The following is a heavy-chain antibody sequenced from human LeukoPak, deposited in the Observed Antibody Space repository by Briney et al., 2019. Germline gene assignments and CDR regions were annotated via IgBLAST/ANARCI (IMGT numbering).Heavy chain of an antibody. CDR3: TTEDGYSGYDFFPYNWFDP. J-gene: IGHJ5*02. D-gene: IGHD5-12*01. CDR1: GFTFSSYG. V-gene: IGHV3-15*01. CDR2: IKSKTDGGTT. Sequence: PGRSLRLSCAASGFTFSSYGMHWVRQAPGKGLEWVGRIKSKTDGGTTDYAAPVKGRFTISRDDSKNTLYLQMNSLKTEDTAVYYCTTEDGYSGYDFFPYNWFDPWGQGTLVTVSS.